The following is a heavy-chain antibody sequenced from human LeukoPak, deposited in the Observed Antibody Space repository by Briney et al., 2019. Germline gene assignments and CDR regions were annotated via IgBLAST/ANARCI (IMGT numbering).Heavy chain of an antibody. D-gene: IGHD4-17*01. CDR1: GGSIRSYH. Sequence: SETLSLTCTVSGGSIRSYHWSWIRQPPGKGLEWVAYIYNTGSINYNPSLKSRVTVSVDTSKNQFSLELTSVTAADTAVYYCARSYGSSVYDYWGQGTLVTVSS. CDR2: IYNTGSI. V-gene: IGHV4-59*01. CDR3: ARSYGSSVYDY. J-gene: IGHJ4*02.